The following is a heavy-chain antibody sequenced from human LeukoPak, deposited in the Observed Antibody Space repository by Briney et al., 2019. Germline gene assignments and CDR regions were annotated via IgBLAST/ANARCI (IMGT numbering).Heavy chain of an antibody. V-gene: IGHV4-61*02. CDR2: IYTSGST. J-gene: IGHJ4*02. Sequence: SQTLSLTCTVSGGSISSGSYYWSWIRQPAGKGLEWIGRIYTSGSTNYNPSLKSRVTISVDTSKNQFSLKLSSVTAADTAVYYCARVTTGGYYNCCGQGTLVTVSS. CDR3: ARVTTGGYYNC. D-gene: IGHD3-22*01. CDR1: GGSISSGSYY.